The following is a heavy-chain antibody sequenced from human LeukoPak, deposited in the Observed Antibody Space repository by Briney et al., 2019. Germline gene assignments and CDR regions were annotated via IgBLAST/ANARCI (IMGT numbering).Heavy chain of an antibody. CDR1: GFTFSSYG. V-gene: IGHV3-30*18. D-gene: IGHD6-13*01. CDR3: AKQFSSSWPYYFDY. CDR2: ISYDGTSK. J-gene: IGHJ4*02. Sequence: GGSLRLSCAASGFTFSSYGMHWVRQAPGKGPEWVAVISYDGTSKYYSDSVKGRFTISRDNSKNTLYLQMNSLRAEDTAVYSCAKQFSSSWPYYFDYWGQGTLVTVSS.